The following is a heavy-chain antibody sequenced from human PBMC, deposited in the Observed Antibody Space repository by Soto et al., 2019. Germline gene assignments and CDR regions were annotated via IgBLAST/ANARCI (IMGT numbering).Heavy chain of an antibody. D-gene: IGHD1-26*01. V-gene: IGHV1-3*05. CDR3: ARVGPPIDY. Sequence: QVQLVQSGAEEKKPGASVKVSCKASGYTFSSYAMHWVRQAPGQRLEWMGWINAGNGNTKYSQKFQGRGTMTSDTSASTAYMELSSLRSEDTAVYYCARVGPPIDYWGQGTLVTVSS. CDR2: INAGNGNT. J-gene: IGHJ4*02. CDR1: GYTFSSYA.